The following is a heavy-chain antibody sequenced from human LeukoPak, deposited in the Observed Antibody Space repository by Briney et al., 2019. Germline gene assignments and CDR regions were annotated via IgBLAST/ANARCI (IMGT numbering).Heavy chain of an antibody. Sequence: GGSLRLSCAASGFTFSSYRMSWVRQAPGKGLEWVANIKQDGSEKYYVDSVKGRFTISRDNAKNSLYLQMNSLRAEDTAVYYCARELRPDPYSASWYNYWGQGTLVTVSS. CDR3: ARELRPDPYSASWYNY. CDR2: IKQDGSEK. CDR1: GFTFSSYR. V-gene: IGHV3-7*01. J-gene: IGHJ4*02. D-gene: IGHD6-13*01.